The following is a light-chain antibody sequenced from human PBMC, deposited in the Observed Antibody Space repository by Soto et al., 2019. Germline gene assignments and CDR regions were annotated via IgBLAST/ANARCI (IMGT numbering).Light chain of an antibody. J-gene: IGKJ1*01. CDR2: DVS. Sequence: DIEMTQSPSTLSASVGDRVTITCRASQNINNWLAWYQQTPGKAPNLLIYDVSSLGSGVPSRFSGSGSGTEFTLTISSLQPDDFATYYCQQYNSYSRTFGQGTKVDIK. V-gene: IGKV1-5*01. CDR1: QNINNW. CDR3: QQYNSYSRT.